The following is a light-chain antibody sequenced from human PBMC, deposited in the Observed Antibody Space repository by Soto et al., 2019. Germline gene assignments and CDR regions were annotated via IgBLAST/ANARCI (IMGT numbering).Light chain of an antibody. J-gene: IGLJ3*02. CDR3: QSYDSSLSGSV. CDR2: GNS. CDR1: SSNIGAGYD. V-gene: IGLV1-40*01. Sequence: QLALTQPPSVSGAPGQRVTISCTGSSSNIGAGYDVHWYQQLPGTAPKLLIYGNSNRPSGVPDRFSGSKSGTSASLAITGLQAEDEADYYCQSYDSSLSGSVFGGGTKLTVL.